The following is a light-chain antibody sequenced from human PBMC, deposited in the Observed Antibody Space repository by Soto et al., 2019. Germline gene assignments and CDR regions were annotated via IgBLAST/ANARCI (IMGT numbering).Light chain of an antibody. CDR2: GAS. J-gene: IGKJ5*01. CDR1: QSVSSSY. CDR3: QQYGNT. V-gene: IGKV3-20*01. Sequence: EIVLTQSPGTLSLSPGERATLSCRASQSVSSSYLAWYQQKPGQAPRLLIYGASSRATGIPDRFSGSGSGTGFTLTISRLEPEDFAVYYCQQYGNTFGQGTRLEIK.